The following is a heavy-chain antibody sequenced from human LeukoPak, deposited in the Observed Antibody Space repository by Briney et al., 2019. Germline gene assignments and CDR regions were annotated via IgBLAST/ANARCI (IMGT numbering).Heavy chain of an antibody. Sequence: GGSLRLSCAASGFTFSNFWMHWVRQAPGKGLVWVSRINGEGSSTSYADSVKGRFTISRDNAKNTLYLQMNSLRAEDTAVYYCARPSQLALFNYWGQGTLVTVSS. D-gene: IGHD6-13*01. V-gene: IGHV3-74*01. CDR3: ARPSQLALFNY. J-gene: IGHJ4*02. CDR1: GFTFSNFW. CDR2: INGEGSST.